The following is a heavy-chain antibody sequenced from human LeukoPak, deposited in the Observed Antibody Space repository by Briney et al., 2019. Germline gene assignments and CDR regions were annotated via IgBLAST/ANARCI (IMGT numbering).Heavy chain of an antibody. CDR1: GGSISSGGYS. CDR2: IYYSGST. V-gene: IGHV4-31*03. D-gene: IGHD4-17*01. Sequence: SETLSLTCTVSGGSISSGGYSWSWIRQHPGKGLEWIGYIYYSGSTYYNPSLKSRVTISVDTSKNQFSLKLSSVTAADTAVYYCARHGDGDYGDGMDVWGQGTTVTVSS. CDR3: ARHGDGDYGDGMDV. J-gene: IGHJ6*02.